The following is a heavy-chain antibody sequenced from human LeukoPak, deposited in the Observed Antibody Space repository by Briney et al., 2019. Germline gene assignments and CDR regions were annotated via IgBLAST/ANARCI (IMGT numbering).Heavy chain of an antibody. CDR2: IYYSGST. J-gene: IGHJ4*02. CDR1: GGSISSYY. V-gene: IGHV4-59*01. CDR3: ARVGWVGELSTTD. Sequence: SETLSLTCTVSGGSISSYYWSWIRQPPGKGLEWIGYIYYSGSTNYNPSLKSRVTISVDTSKNQFSLKLSSGTASDTAVYYCARVGWVGELSTTDWGQGTLVTVSS. D-gene: IGHD3-10*01.